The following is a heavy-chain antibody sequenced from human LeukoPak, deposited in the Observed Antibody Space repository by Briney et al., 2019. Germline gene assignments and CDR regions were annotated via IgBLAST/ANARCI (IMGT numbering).Heavy chain of an antibody. CDR1: GYTFTSYG. Sequence: ASVKVSCKASGYTFTSYGISWVRQAPGQGLEWMGWISAYNGNTNYAQKLQGRVTMTTDTSTSTAYMELRSLRSDDTAVYYCARGYLYDYVWGSYRYTAFQHWGQGTLVTVSS. V-gene: IGHV1-18*01. CDR2: ISAYNGNT. CDR3: ARGYLYDYVWGSYRYTAFQH. J-gene: IGHJ1*01. D-gene: IGHD3-16*02.